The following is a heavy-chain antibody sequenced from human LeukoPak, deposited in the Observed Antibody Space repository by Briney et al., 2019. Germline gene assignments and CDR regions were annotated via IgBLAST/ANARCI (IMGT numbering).Heavy chain of an antibody. CDR2: ISGSGGST. D-gene: IGHD6-13*01. CDR3: AKDVSSSSREYYFDY. Sequence: GGSLRLSCAASGFTFSSYAMSWVRQAPGKGLEWVSTISGSGGSTYYADSVKGRFTISRDNSKNTLYPQMNSLRAEDTAVYYCAKDVSSSSREYYFDYWGQGTLVTVSS. CDR1: GFTFSSYA. J-gene: IGHJ4*02. V-gene: IGHV3-23*01.